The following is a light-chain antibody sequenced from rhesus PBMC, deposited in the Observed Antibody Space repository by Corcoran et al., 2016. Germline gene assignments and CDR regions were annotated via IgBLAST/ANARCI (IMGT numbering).Light chain of an antibody. CDR2: NTN. CDR3: LLYYSGAYI. J-gene: IGLJ1*01. V-gene: IGLV7-76*01. CDR1: TGAVTSDNY. Sequence: QAVVTQEPSMTVSPGGTVTLTCGSSTGAVTSDNYPNWFQQKPGQVPRGLIFNTNNKHSWTPARFSGSLAGGKAALALSGAQPEDEADYYCLLYYSGAYIFGAGTRLTVL.